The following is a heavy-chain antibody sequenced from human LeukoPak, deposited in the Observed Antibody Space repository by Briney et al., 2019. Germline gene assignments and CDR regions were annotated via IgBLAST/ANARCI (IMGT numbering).Heavy chain of an antibody. CDR2: IYHSGST. V-gene: IGHV4-30-2*01. CDR1: GGSISSGGYS. Sequence: SETLSLTCAVSGGSISSGGYSWSWIRQPPGKGLEWIGYIYHSGSTNYNPSLKSRVTISVDTSKNQFSLKLSSVTAADTAVYYCAGAGSGDCWFDPWGQGTLVTVSS. D-gene: IGHD2-21*01. J-gene: IGHJ5*02. CDR3: AGAGSGDCWFDP.